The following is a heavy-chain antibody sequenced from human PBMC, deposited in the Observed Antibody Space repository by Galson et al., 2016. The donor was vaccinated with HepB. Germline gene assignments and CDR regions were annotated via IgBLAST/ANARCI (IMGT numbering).Heavy chain of an antibody. CDR2: VNPVNGDT. D-gene: IGHD3-10*01. Sequence: SVKVSCKASGYTFTSYAIHWARQAPGQRLEWMGWVNPVNGDTNYSPKFQGRLTMTSDTSANTAYVDLSSLGSEDTSMYYCARQPTSTSVNYYQLDYWGQGTLVSVSS. J-gene: IGHJ4*02. V-gene: IGHV1-3*01. CDR1: GYTFTSYA. CDR3: ARQPTSTSVNYYQLDY.